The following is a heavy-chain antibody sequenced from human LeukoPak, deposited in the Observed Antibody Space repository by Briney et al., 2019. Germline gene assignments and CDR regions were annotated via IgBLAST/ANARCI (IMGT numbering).Heavy chain of an antibody. CDR2: IYYSGST. CDR1: GGSISSYY. CDR3: ARSRPYYFDY. V-gene: IGHV4-59*05. Sequence: SETLSLTCTVSGGSISSYYWSWIRQPPGKGLEWIGSIYYSGSTYYNPSLKSRVTISVDTSKNQFSLKLSSVTAADTAVYYCARSRPYYFDYWGQGTLVTVSS. J-gene: IGHJ4*02.